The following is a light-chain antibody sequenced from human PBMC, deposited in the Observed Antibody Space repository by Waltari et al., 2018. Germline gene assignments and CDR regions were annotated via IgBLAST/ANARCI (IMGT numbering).Light chain of an antibody. J-gene: IGLJ3*02. CDR2: DNY. CDR1: SSHIGNDL. CDR3: ATWDNSLTAVV. Sequence: QSVLTQPPSVSPAPGQKVPIPCSGSSSHIGNDLVSWYHQLPGATPKLLIYDNYKRPSGIPDRFSASKSGTSATLDITGLQIGDEADYYCATWDNSLTAVVFGGGTKLTVL. V-gene: IGLV1-51*01.